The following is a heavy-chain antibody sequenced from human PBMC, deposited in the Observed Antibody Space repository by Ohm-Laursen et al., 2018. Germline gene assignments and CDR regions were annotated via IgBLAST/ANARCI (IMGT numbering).Heavy chain of an antibody. Sequence: SVKVSCKASGYTFTGYYMHWVRQAPGQGLEWMGWINPNSGGTNYAQKFQGRVTMTRDTSISTAYMELSRLRSDDTAVYYCARALAYSSSSGAFDIWGQGTMVTVSS. V-gene: IGHV1-2*02. CDR2: INPNSGGT. D-gene: IGHD6-6*01. J-gene: IGHJ3*02. CDR3: ARALAYSSSSGAFDI. CDR1: GYTFTGYY.